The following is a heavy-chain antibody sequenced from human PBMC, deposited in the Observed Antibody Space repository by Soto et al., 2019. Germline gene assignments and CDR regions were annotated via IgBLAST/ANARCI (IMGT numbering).Heavy chain of an antibody. Sequence: SETLSHTCTVSGGSINSGDYYWTWVRQPPGKGLEWIGNIFHSGSTYYTPSLQSRVTISLDTSKNHFSLKLSSVTPADTAVYYCARDRYYGSGTYYNFYSGMDVWGQGTTVTVSS. D-gene: IGHD3-10*01. V-gene: IGHV4-30-4*02. J-gene: IGHJ6*02. CDR1: GGSINSGDYY. CDR2: IFHSGST. CDR3: ARDRYYGSGTYYNFYSGMDV.